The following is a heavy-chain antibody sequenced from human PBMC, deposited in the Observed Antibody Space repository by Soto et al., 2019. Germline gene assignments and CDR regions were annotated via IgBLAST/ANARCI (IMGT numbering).Heavy chain of an antibody. Sequence: GSGPTLVNPTQTLTLTCTFSGFSLSTSGVGVGWIRQPPGKALEWLALIYWNDDKRYSPSLKSRLTITKDTSKNQVVLTMTNMDPVDTATYYCARTLTPNGPPHYYYYGMDVWGQGTTVTVSS. J-gene: IGHJ6*02. V-gene: IGHV2-5*01. CDR3: ARTLTPNGPPHYYYYGMDV. D-gene: IGHD1-1*01. CDR1: GFSLSTSGVG. CDR2: IYWNDDK.